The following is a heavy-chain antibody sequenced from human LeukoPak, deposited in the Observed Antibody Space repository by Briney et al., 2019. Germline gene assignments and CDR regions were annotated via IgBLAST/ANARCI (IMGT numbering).Heavy chain of an antibody. V-gene: IGHV3-33*01. D-gene: IGHD1-14*01. Sequence: GSLRLSCAAYGFSFSSYGMHWVRQAPGKGLEWVAVIWYDGSNKYYADSVKGRFTISRDNSKNTLYLQMNSLRAEDTAVYYCARAESGYYFDYWGQGTLVTVSS. J-gene: IGHJ4*02. CDR2: IWYDGSNK. CDR1: GFSFSSYG. CDR3: ARAESGYYFDY.